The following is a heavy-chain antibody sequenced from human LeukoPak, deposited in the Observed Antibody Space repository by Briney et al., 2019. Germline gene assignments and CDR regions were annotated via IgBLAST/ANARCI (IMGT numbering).Heavy chain of an antibody. CDR1: GYTFTSYG. D-gene: IGHD3-16*02. CDR2: ISAYNGNT. J-gene: IGHJ4*02. Sequence: ASVKVSCKASGYTFTSYGISWVRQAPGQGLEWMGWISAYNGNTNYAQKLQGRVTMTTDTSTSTAYMELRSLRSDDTAVYYCARAITFGGVIVIGYFDYWGQGALVTVSS. V-gene: IGHV1-18*01. CDR3: ARAITFGGVIVIGYFDY.